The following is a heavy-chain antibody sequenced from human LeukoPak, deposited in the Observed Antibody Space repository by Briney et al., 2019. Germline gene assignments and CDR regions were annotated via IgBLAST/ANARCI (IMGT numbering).Heavy chain of an antibody. D-gene: IGHD3-10*01. CDR2: ISSTSEHI. V-gene: IGHV3-21*01. CDR3: ARAPYGSGYGMDV. J-gene: IGHJ6*02. Sequence: GGSLRLSCAASGFTFSNYNMDWVRQAPGKGLEWVSSISSTSEHIYYADSVKGRFTISRDNAKNSLYLQMNSLRAEDTAVYYCARAPYGSGYGMDVWGQGTTVTVSS. CDR1: GFTFSNYN.